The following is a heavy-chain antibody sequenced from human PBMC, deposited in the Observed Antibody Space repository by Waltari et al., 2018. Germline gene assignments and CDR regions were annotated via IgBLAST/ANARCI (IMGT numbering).Heavy chain of an antibody. J-gene: IGHJ4*02. CDR1: RFTFSSYE. Sequence: VQLVESGGGLVQVGGSLRLSCAASRFTFSSYEMNWVRQAPGKGLEWVSYISSSGSTIHYADSVKGRFTISRDNAKNSLYLQMNSLRAEDTAVYYCASLDIVGAQSRDFWGQGTLVTVSS. D-gene: IGHD1-26*01. V-gene: IGHV3-48*03. CDR3: ASLDIVGAQSRDF. CDR2: ISSSGSTI.